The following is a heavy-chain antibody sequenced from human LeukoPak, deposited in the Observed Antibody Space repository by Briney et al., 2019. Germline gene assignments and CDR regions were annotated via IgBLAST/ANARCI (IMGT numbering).Heavy chain of an antibody. J-gene: IGHJ4*02. D-gene: IGHD5-18*01. Sequence: SETLSLTCTVSGASISSYYWSWIRQPPGKGLEWIGYIFYSGSSNYNPSLKSRVTISVDTSENQVSLKLSSVTAADTAVYYCARQRSYGPEPYDYWGQGTLVTVSS. V-gene: IGHV4-59*01. CDR3: ARQRSYGPEPYDY. CDR2: IFYSGSS. CDR1: GASISSYY.